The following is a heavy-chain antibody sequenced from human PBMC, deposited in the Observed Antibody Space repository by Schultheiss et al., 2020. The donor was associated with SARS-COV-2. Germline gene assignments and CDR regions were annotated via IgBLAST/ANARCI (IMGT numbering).Heavy chain of an antibody. Sequence: GGSLRLSCAASGFTFGDYAMSWFRQAPGKGLEWVSAISGSGGSTYYADSVKGRFTISRDNSKKTLYLQMNSLRAEDTAVYYCAKGRITMIVGGGWGQGTLVTVSS. J-gene: IGHJ4*02. CDR1: GFTFGDYA. V-gene: IGHV3-23*01. D-gene: IGHD3-22*01. CDR2: ISGSGGST. CDR3: AKGRITMIVGGG.